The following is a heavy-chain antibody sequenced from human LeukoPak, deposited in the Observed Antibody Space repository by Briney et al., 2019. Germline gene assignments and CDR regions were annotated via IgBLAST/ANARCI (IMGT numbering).Heavy chain of an antibody. J-gene: IGHJ3*02. CDR3: ARDSDYGDYVYAFDI. D-gene: IGHD4-17*01. V-gene: IGHV3-30*04. CDR2: ISYDGSNK. CDR1: GFTFSSYA. Sequence: GGCLRLSCAASGFTFSSYAMHWVRQAPGKGLEWVAVISYDGSNKYYADSVKGRFTISRDNSKNTLYLQMNSLRAEDTAVYYCARDSDYGDYVYAFDIWGQGTMVTVSS.